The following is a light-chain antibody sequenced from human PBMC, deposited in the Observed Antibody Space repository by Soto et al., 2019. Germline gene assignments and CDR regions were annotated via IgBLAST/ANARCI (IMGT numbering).Light chain of an antibody. CDR2: GAS. CDR3: QQYNNWPGT. J-gene: IGKJ1*01. V-gene: IGKV3-15*01. Sequence: EIVMTQSPATLSVSPGARATLSCRASQSVSSNLAWYQQKPGQAPRLLIHGASTRATGIPARFSGSGSGTEFTLTISSLQSEDFAVYYCQQYNNWPGTFGQGTKVEIK. CDR1: QSVSSN.